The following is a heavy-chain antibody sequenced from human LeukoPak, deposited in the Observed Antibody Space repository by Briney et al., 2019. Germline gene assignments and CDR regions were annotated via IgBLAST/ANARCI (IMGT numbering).Heavy chain of an antibody. J-gene: IGHJ6*03. V-gene: IGHV4-4*07. CDR2: IYTSGNT. D-gene: IGHD5-18*01. Sequence: SETLSLTCTVSGGSISSYYWSWIRQPAGKGLEWIGRIYTSGNTNYNPSLKSRVTMSVDTSKNQFSLKLSSVPAADTAVYYCARAGAMDPYYYYYYMDVWGKGTTVTISS. CDR1: GGSISSYY. CDR3: ARAGAMDPYYYYYYMDV.